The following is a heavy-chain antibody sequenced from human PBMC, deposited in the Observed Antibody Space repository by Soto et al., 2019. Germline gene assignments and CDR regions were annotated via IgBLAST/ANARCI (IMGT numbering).Heavy chain of an antibody. V-gene: IGHV1-18*01. CDR3: ARDPVPVDLYYYDSSGYYSGYYFDY. Sequence: ASVTVSCKASGYTFTSYGISWVRQAPGQGLEWMGWISAYNGNTNYAQKLQGRVTMTTDTSTSTAYMELRSLRSDDTAVYYCARDPVPVDLYYYDSSGYYSGYYFDYWGQGTLVTVSS. J-gene: IGHJ4*02. D-gene: IGHD3-22*01. CDR2: ISAYNGNT. CDR1: GYTFTSYG.